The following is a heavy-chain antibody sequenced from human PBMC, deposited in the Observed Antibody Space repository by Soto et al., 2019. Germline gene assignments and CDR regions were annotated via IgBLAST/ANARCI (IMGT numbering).Heavy chain of an antibody. CDR1: GGTFSSYA. V-gene: IGHV1-69*13. J-gene: IGHJ1*01. CDR3: AKGAHSSGFEYFQH. D-gene: IGHD3-22*01. Sequence: SVKVSCKASGGTFSSYAISWVRQAPGQGLEWMGGIIPIFGTANYAQKFQGRVTITADESTSTAYMELSSLRSEDTAVYYCAKGAHSSGFEYFQHCGQGTLVTVSS. CDR2: IIPIFGTA.